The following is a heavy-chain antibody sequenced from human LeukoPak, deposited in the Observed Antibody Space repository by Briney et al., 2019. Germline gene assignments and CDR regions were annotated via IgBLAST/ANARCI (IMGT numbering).Heavy chain of an antibody. CDR3: ARVLRYFDWSGWFDP. J-gene: IGHJ5*02. CDR1: GGTFSSYA. D-gene: IGHD3-9*01. V-gene: IGHV1-69*06. Sequence: SVTVSCKASGGTFSSYASSWVRQAPGQGLEWMGGIIPIFGTANYAQRFQGRVTITADKSTSTAYMELSSLRSEDTAVYYCARVLRYFDWSGWFDPRGQGTLVTVSS. CDR2: IIPIFGTA.